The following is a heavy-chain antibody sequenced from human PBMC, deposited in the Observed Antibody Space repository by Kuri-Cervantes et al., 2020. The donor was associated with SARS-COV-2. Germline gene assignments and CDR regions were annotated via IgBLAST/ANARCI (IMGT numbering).Heavy chain of an antibody. CDR1: GGTFSSYT. CDR3: ARENYDFWSGDDRTPNFDY. Sequence: SVKVSCKASGGTFSSYTISWVRQAPGQGLEWMGGIIPIFGTANYAQKFQGRVTITADKSTSTAYMELSSLRSEDTAVYYCARENYDFWSGDDRTPNFDYWGQGTLVTVSS. D-gene: IGHD3-3*01. J-gene: IGHJ4*02. V-gene: IGHV1-69*06. CDR2: IIPIFGTA.